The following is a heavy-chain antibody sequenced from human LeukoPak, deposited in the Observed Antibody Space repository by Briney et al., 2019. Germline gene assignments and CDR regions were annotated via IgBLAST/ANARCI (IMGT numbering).Heavy chain of an antibody. J-gene: IGHJ6*02. CDR2: ISSSSSYI. CDR1: GFTFSSYS. V-gene: IGHV3-21*01. D-gene: IGHD4-23*01. Sequence: GGSLRLSCAASGFTFSSYSMNWVRQAPGKGLEWVSSISSSSSYIYYADSVKGRFTISRDNAKNSLYLQVNSLRAEDTAVYYCARDLNSCMDVWGQGTTVTVSS. CDR3: ARDLNSCMDV.